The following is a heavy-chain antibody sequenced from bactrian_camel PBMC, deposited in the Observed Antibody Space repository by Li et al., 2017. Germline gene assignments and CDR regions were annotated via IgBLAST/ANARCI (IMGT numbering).Heavy chain of an antibody. J-gene: IGHJ6*01. CDR1: GFIFSSQR. CDR3: AKSDYDANLLLLSS. Sequence: HVQLVESGGDLAQPGGSLRLSCAASGFIFSSQRMHWVRQAPGKGLEWVSVIYNDGKTTNYADSVKGRFTVSRDNAKNTLYLQLNNLRTEDTAMYYCAKSDYDANLLLLSSWGQGTQVTVS. V-gene: IGHV3S1*01. D-gene: IGHD4*01. CDR2: IYNDGKTT.